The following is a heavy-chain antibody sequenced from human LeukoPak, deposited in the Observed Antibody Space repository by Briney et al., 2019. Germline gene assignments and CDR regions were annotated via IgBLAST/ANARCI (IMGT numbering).Heavy chain of an antibody. V-gene: IGHV3-74*01. CDR1: GFTFSSYW. D-gene: IGHD6-6*01. CDR2: INTEGSST. Sequence: GGSLRLSCAASGFTFSSYWMHWVRQAPGKGLVWVSRINTEGSSTSYADSVKGRFTISRDNAKNTLYLQMNSLRAEDTAVYYCARVGSIAARNYYYYYYMDVWGKGTTVTVSS. CDR3: ARVGSIAARNYYYYYYMDV. J-gene: IGHJ6*03.